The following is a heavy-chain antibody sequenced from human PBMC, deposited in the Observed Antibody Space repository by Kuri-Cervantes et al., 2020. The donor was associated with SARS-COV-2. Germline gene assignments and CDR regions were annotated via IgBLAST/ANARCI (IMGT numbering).Heavy chain of an antibody. J-gene: IGHJ6*02. CDR1: GYTFTGYY. CDR2: INPNSGGT. D-gene: IGHD3-22*01. V-gene: IGHV1-2*04. Sequence: ASVKVSCKASGYTFTGYYMHWVRQAPGQGLEWMGWINPNSGGTNYAQKFQGWVTMTRDTSISTAYMELSRLRSDDTAVYYCARDLDSSGYGYYYYSMDVWGQGTTVTVSS. CDR3: ARDLDSSGYGYYYYSMDV.